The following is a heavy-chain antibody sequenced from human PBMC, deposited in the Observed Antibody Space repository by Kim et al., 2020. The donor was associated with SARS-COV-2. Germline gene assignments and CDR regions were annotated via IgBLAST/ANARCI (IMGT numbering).Heavy chain of an antibody. CDR1: GFTFSSYA. J-gene: IGHJ4*02. V-gene: IGHV3-64D*09. Sequence: GGSLRLSCSASGFTFSSYAVHWVRQAPGKGLEYVSAINPNGAGTWYGDSVKGRFTISRDNSKNTLYLQMSSLQAEDTAVYYCVKTHMPGGSYYFDYWGRGTLVTVSS. CDR2: INPNGAGT. CDR3: VKTHMPGGSYYFDY. D-gene: IGHD1-26*01.